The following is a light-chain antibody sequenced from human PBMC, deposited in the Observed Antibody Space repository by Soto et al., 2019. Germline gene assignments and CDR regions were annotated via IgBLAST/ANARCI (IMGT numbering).Light chain of an antibody. CDR3: QQSYSTPLT. V-gene: IGKV1-39*01. J-gene: IGKJ1*01. CDR1: QSISDY. CDR2: AAS. Sequence: DIQMTQSPSSLSASVGDRVTITCRASQSISDYVNWYQQKPGKAPKLLIYAASTLHSGVPSRFSGSGSGTDFTLTISSLQPDDFATYYCQQSYSTPLTFGQGTKVEIK.